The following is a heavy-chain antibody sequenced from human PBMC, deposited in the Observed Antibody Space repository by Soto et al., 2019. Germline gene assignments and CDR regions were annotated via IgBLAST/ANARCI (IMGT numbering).Heavy chain of an antibody. Sequence: QITLKESGPTLVRPTQTLTLTCTFSGFSLTTSGLGVGWIRQPPGKALEWLAVIYWDDDKRYRSSLKSRLTITKDTSKNQGVLTMTNMDPVDTATYSCEHHPYYGLGSYSFDYWCQGTLVTVSS. CDR1: GFSLTTSGLG. CDR3: EHHPYYGLGSYSFDY. V-gene: IGHV2-5*02. D-gene: IGHD3-10*01. J-gene: IGHJ4*02. CDR2: IYWDDDK.